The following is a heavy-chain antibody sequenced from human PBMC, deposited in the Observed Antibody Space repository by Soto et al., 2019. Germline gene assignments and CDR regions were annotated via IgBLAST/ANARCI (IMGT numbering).Heavy chain of an antibody. V-gene: IGHV3-7*01. CDR1: GFTFSSYW. Sequence: EVQLVESGGGLVQPGGSLRLSCAASGFTFSSYWMSWVRQAPGKGLEWVANIKQDGSEKYYVDSVKGRFTISRDNAMNSLYLQMNSLRAEDTAVYYCARGSVLVVVMTTYDAFDIWGQGTMVTVSS. J-gene: IGHJ3*02. CDR3: ARGSVLVVVMTTYDAFDI. D-gene: IGHD3-22*01. CDR2: IKQDGSEK.